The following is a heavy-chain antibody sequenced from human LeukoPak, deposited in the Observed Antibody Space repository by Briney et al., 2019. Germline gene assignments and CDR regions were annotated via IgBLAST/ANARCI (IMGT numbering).Heavy chain of an antibody. V-gene: IGHV1-18*01. Sequence: ASVKVSCKASGYTFTRYGISWVRQAPGQGLEWMGWISAYNGNTNYAQKLQGRVTMTTDTSTSTAYMELRSLRSDDTAVYYCARFREYQLLSYYYYGMDVWGQGTTVTVSS. D-gene: IGHD2-2*01. CDR2: ISAYNGNT. J-gene: IGHJ6*02. CDR3: ARFREYQLLSYYYYGMDV. CDR1: GYTFTRYG.